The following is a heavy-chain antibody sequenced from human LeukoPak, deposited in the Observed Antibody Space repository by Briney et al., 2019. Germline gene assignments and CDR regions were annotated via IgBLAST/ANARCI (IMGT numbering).Heavy chain of an antibody. Sequence: GRSLRLSCASSVFPFSSYSIHGVRQARSKGLEGVAVIPYDGSIKYYADSVKGRCTISRDNSKHTLLLQLNSLKAEDTAVYYCARDLGRSGIGVVIYWYFDLWGRGTLVTVSS. D-gene: IGHD3-22*01. CDR3: ARDLGRSGIGVVIYWYFDL. CDR2: IPYDGSIK. V-gene: IGHV3-30-3*01. CDR1: VFPFSSYS. J-gene: IGHJ2*01.